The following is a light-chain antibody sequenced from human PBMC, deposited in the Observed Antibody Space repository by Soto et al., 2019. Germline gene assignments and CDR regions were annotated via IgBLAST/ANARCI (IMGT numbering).Light chain of an antibody. CDR1: SSDIGSFNL. CDR2: EDT. V-gene: IGLV2-23*01. J-gene: IGLJ3*02. CDR3: CSSAGSSTWV. Sequence: QSALTQPASVSGSPGQSITISCTGTSSDIGSFNLVSWYQHHPGKAPKLIIHEDTKRPSGVSYRFSGSKSGLTASLTLSGLQAEDEADYYCCSSAGSSTWVFGGGTQLTVL.